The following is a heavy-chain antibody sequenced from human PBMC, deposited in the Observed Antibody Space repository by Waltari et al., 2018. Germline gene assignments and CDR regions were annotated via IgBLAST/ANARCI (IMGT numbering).Heavy chain of an antibody. CDR3: ARADSSGYYYYYYMDV. J-gene: IGHJ6*03. Sequence: QVQLQESGPGLVKPSETLSLTCAVSGYSISSGYYWGWIRQPPGQGLEWIGSIYHSGSPYYNPSLKSRVTRSVDTSKNQFSLKLSSVTAADTAVYYCARADSSGYYYYYYMDVWGKGTTVTVSS. D-gene: IGHD3-22*01. V-gene: IGHV4-38-2*01. CDR2: IYHSGSP. CDR1: GYSISSGYY.